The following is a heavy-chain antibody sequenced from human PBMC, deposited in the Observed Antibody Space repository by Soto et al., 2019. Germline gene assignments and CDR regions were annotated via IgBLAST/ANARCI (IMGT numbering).Heavy chain of an antibody. V-gene: IGHV3-15*07. Sequence: PGGSLRLSCAASGFTFNNAWMNWVRQAPGKGLEWVGRIKSETNGGTTDYAAPVKGRFIISRDDSKNTLYLQMNSLKTEDTAVNYCTTDRATTVSRDWGQGTLVTVSS. CDR2: IKSETNGGTT. CDR3: TTDRATTVSRD. J-gene: IGHJ4*02. CDR1: GFTFNNAW. D-gene: IGHD4-4*01.